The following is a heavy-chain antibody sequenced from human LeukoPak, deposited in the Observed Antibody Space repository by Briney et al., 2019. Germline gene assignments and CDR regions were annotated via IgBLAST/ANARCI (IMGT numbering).Heavy chain of an antibody. CDR1: GLNFDDSA. V-gene: IGHV3-43*02. Sequence: GGSLRLSCVASGLNFDDSAMHWVRQAPGKGLEWDSLISADGGSTFSADSVKGRFSISRDNSKNSLYLQMNSLRSEDTAMYYCAKESGKFDYWGQGTLVAVSS. J-gene: IGHJ4*02. CDR3: AKESGKFDY. CDR2: ISADGGST.